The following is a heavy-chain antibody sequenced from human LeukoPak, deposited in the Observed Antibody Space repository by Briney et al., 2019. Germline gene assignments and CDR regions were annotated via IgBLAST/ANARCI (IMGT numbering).Heavy chain of an antibody. Sequence: GGSLRLSCAASGFTVSNNYMNWVRQAPGKGLEWVSVIYSGGSISYADSVKGRFTISRDNSKNTLYLQMNSLRAEDTAIYYCARGSHYDSGSNSYDYWGQGTLVTVSS. J-gene: IGHJ4*02. D-gene: IGHD3-10*01. CDR1: GFTVSNNY. CDR2: IYSGGSI. CDR3: ARGSHYDSGSNSYDY. V-gene: IGHV3-53*01.